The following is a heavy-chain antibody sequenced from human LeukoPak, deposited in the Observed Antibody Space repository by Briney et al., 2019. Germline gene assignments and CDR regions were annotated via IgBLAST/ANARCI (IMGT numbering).Heavy chain of an antibody. CDR1: GGSISSYY. D-gene: IGHD5-12*01. J-gene: IGHJ4*02. CDR2: IYYSGST. CDR3: ARDGDSGYDY. V-gene: IGHV4-59*01. Sequence: SETLSLTCTVSGGSISSYYWSWIRQPPGKGLEWIGYIYYSGSTNYNPSLKSRVTISVDTSKNQFSLKLSSVTAADTAVYYCARDGDSGYDYWGQGILVTVSS.